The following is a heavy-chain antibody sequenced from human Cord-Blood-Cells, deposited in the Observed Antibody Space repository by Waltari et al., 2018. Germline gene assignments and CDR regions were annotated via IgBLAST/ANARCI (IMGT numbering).Heavy chain of an antibody. CDR1: GGSFSGYY. CDR2: INHSGST. Sequence: QVQLQQWGAGLLKPSETLSLTCAVYGGSFSGYYRSWLRQPPGTGLEWIGEINHSGSTNYNPSLKSRVTISVDTSKNQFSLKLSSVTAADTAVYYCARGGEDNWFDPWGQGTLVTVSS. CDR3: ARGGEDNWFDP. V-gene: IGHV4-34*01. D-gene: IGHD3-10*01. J-gene: IGHJ5*02.